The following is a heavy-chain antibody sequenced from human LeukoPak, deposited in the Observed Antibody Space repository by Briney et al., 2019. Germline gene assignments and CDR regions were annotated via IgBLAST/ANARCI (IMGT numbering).Heavy chain of an antibody. D-gene: IGHD3-9*01. CDR3: ARHSPVLRYFDWLSTADAFDI. CDR2: IHYSGDT. CDR1: GVSVSDFS. V-gene: IGHV4-59*08. Sequence: SETLSLTCSVSGVSVSDFSWSWIRQPSGKGLESIGYIHYSGDTKYNPSLKTRVTISVDTSKNQFSLKLSSVTAADTAVYYCARHSPVLRYFDWLSTADAFDIWGQGTMVTVSS. J-gene: IGHJ3*02.